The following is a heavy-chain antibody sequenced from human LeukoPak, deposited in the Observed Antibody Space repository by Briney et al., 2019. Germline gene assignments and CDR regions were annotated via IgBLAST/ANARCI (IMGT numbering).Heavy chain of an antibody. CDR1: GGSFRGYY. V-gene: IGHV4-34*01. J-gene: IGHJ6*03. D-gene: IGHD6-13*01. CDR3: ARDPLYSNNWYIYMDV. Sequence: PSETLSLTCAVYGGSFRGYYWGWIRQPPGKGLEWIGEINHSGSTTYNPSLNSRVTISLDTSKNQFSLRLNSVTAADTAVYYCARDPLYSNNWYIYMDVWGKGTTVTVSS. CDR2: INHSGST.